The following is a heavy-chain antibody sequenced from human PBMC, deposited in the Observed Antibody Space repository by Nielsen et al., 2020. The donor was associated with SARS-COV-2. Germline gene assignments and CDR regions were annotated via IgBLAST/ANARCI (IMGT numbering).Heavy chain of an antibody. CDR2: IQSGGTT. CDR1: GLIVSSNY. V-gene: IGHV3-53*01. D-gene: IGHD4-23*01. Sequence: GESLKISCAASGLIVSSNYMYWVRQAPGKGLEWVSVIQSGGTTFYADSVKGRFTISSDNSKNTLYLDMNNLRVEDTAVYYCARIGWELDLDFWGQGTLVTVSS. CDR3: ARIGWELDLDF. J-gene: IGHJ4*02.